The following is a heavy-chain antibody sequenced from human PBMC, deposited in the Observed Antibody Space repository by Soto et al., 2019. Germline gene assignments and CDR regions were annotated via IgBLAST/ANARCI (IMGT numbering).Heavy chain of an antibody. CDR3: SRLVRSLEWLATDAFDV. Sequence: QLQLQESGPGLVKPSETLSLTCSVSDDSINADNYYWGWIRQPPGKGLEWVGHVYFRGHSYYNPSLQSPLTISVATSKRQVSLNLTSVTAADTAVYFCSRLVRSLEWLATDAFDVWGQGRLVTVSA. V-gene: IGHV4-39*01. D-gene: IGHD3-3*01. CDR1: DDSINADNYY. CDR2: VYFRGHS. J-gene: IGHJ3*01.